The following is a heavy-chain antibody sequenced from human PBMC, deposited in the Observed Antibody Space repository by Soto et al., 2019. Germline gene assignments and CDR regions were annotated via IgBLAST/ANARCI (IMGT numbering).Heavy chain of an antibody. CDR2: ISGSGSSI. V-gene: IGHV3-23*01. J-gene: IGHJ3*02. Sequence: GGSLRLSYAASGFTFSSYAMSWVRQAPGNGLEWVSDISGSGSSIYYADSVKGRFTISRDNAKNTLYLQMNSLRAEDTAVYYCARDSGIAVAGRGGAFDIWGQGTMVTVSS. CDR3: ARDSGIAVAGRGGAFDI. CDR1: GFTFSSYA. D-gene: IGHD6-19*01.